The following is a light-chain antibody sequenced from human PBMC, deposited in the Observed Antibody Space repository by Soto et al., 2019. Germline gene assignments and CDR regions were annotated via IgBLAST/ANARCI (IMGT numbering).Light chain of an antibody. CDR3: QQYNSYSWT. CDR1: QSISSW. J-gene: IGKJ1*01. Sequence: DIQMTQSPSTLSASVGDRVTITCRASQSISSWLAWYQQKPGKAPKLLIYDAFSLESGVPSRFSGSGSGTELTLTISSLQPDDFATYYCQQYNSYSWTFGQGTKVEIK. V-gene: IGKV1-5*01. CDR2: DAF.